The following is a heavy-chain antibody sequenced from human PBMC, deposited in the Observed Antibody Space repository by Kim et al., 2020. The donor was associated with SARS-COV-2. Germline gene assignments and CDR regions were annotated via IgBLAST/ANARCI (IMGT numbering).Heavy chain of an antibody. CDR3: ARATRFRNYYDSSGYYQNPFFDY. J-gene: IGHJ4*02. Sequence: SETLSLTCTVSGGSVSSGSYYWSWIRQPPGKGLEWIGYIYYSGSTNYNPSLKSRVTISVDTSKNQFSLKLSSVTAADTAVYYCARATRFRNYYDSSGYYQNPFFDYWGQGTLVTVSS. V-gene: IGHV4-61*01. CDR2: IYYSGST. D-gene: IGHD3-22*01. CDR1: GGSVSSGSYY.